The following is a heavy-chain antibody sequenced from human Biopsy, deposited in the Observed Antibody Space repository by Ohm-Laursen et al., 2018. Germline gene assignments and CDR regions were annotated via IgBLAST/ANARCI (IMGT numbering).Heavy chain of an antibody. J-gene: IGHJ4*02. CDR2: INPSGSTT. CDR1: GYSFTSYY. D-gene: IGHD6-19*01. CDR3: ARNTGWYGDLYYFDY. Sequence: SVKVSCKASGYSFTSYYMHWVRQAPGQGLEWMGMINPSGSTTSYPQIFQGRVTMTRDTSKSTVYMELSSLRSADTAVYFCARNTGWYGDLYYFDYWGQGTLVTASS. V-gene: IGHV1-46*01.